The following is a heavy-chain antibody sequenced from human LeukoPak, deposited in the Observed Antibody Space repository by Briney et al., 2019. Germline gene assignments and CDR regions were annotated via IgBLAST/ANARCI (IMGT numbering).Heavy chain of an antibody. CDR1: GYSFTSYW. D-gene: IGHD3-10*01. V-gene: IGHV5-51*01. CDR2: ISPGDSDT. CDR3: ARRDYYGSGSPDY. Sequence: GESLKISRKGSGYSFTSYWIGWVRQMPGKGLEWMGIISPGDSDTRYSPSFQGQVTTSAHQSISTAYLQWSSLKASHTAMYCCARRDYYGSGSPDYWGQGTLVTVSS. J-gene: IGHJ4*02.